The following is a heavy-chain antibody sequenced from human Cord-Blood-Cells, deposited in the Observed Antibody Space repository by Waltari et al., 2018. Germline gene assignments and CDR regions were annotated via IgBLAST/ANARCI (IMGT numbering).Heavy chain of an antibody. D-gene: IGHD6-13*01. J-gene: IGHJ4*02. V-gene: IGHV4-38-2*01. Sequence: QVQLQESGPGLVKPSETLSLTCAVSGYSISSGYYWGWIRQPPGKGLEWIGSIYHSGSPYYTPSLKIRVPISVDTSKNQFSLKLSSVTAADTAVYYCARLIAAAGTIDYWGQGTLVTVSS. CDR3: ARLIAAAGTIDY. CDR1: GYSISSGYY. CDR2: IYHSGSP.